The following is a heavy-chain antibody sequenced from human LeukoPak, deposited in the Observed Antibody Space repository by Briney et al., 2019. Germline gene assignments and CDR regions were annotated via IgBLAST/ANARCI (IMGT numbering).Heavy chain of an antibody. CDR2: INHSGST. J-gene: IGHJ4*02. V-gene: IGHV4-34*01. D-gene: IGHD6-13*01. CDR3: ARKYSSSSSRFVY. Sequence: SETLSLTCAVYGGSFSGYYWSWIRQPPGKGLEWIGEINHSGSTNYNSSLKSRVTISVDTSKNQFSLKLSSVTAADTAVYYCARKYSSSSSRFVYWGQGTLVTVSS. CDR1: GGSFSGYY.